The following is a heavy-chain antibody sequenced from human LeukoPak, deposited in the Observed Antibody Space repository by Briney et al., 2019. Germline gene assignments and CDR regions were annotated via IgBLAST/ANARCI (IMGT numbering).Heavy chain of an antibody. Sequence: GGSLRLSCAASGFTFSSYAMSWVRQAPGKGLEWVSAISSSGSSKYYADSVKGRFTISRDNSKNTLYLQMNSLRAEDTAVYYCAKALPPTITMVGGVNVAPTDYWGQGTLVTVSS. J-gene: IGHJ4*02. CDR2: ISSSGSSK. V-gene: IGHV3-23*01. D-gene: IGHD3-10*01. CDR3: AKALPPTITMVGGVNVAPTDY. CDR1: GFTFSSYA.